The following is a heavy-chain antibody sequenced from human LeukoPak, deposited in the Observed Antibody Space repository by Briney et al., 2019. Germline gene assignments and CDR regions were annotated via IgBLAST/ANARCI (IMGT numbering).Heavy chain of an antibody. CDR1: GISLSSYV. Sequence: GSLRPSSAAPGISLSSYVIHGCRQAPGKGLDWVTVISYDGSYKYYPESVKGRFTISKDNSKKTWDLQMNSLTAVVTAVYHCAIDDGERGYHDPNWFDPWGQGTLVTVSS. J-gene: IGHJ5*02. CDR3: AIDDGERGYHDPNWFDP. D-gene: IGHD2-21*01. V-gene: IGHV3-30*03. CDR2: ISYDGSYK.